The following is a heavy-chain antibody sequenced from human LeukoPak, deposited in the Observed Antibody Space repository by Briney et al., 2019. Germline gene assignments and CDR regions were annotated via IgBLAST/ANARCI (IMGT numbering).Heavy chain of an antibody. CDR1: GFTFSSYA. CDR2: ISGSGGST. V-gene: IGHV3-23*01. CDR3: AKDGQDYYDSSGYYYSYFDY. D-gene: IGHD3-22*01. Sequence: GGSLRLSCAASGFTFSSYAMSWVRQAPGKGLEWVSAISGSGGSTYYADSMKGRFTISRDNSKNTLYLQMNSLRAEDTAVYYCAKDGQDYYDSSGYYYSYFDYWGQGTLVTVSS. J-gene: IGHJ4*02.